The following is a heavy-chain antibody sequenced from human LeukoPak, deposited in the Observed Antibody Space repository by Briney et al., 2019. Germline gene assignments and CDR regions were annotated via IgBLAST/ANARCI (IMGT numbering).Heavy chain of an antibody. Sequence: GGSLRLSCAASGFFFSSHWMHWVRQAPGRGLVWVSRINTDGSSTTYADSVKGRFTIFRDNAKNTLYLQMKSLRVEDTAVYYCTRTLPGGRGVGFWCQGIVVTVSS. CDR1: GFFFSSHW. CDR2: INTDGSST. J-gene: IGHJ4*02. V-gene: IGHV3-74*01. D-gene: IGHD1-14*01. CDR3: TRTLPGGRGVGF.